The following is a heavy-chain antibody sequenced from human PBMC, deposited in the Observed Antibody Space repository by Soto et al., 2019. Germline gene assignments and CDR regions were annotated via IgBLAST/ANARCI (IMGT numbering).Heavy chain of an antibody. V-gene: IGHV3-21*01. D-gene: IGHD3-10*01. CDR1: GFTFSSYS. CDR2: ISGSSSYI. J-gene: IGHJ6*02. CDR3: ARISMVRGVKPYYYYGMDV. Sequence: PGGSLRLSCAASGFTFSSYSMNWVRQAPGKGLEWVSSISGSSSYIYYADSVKGRFTISRDNAKNSLYLQMNSLRAEDTAVYYCARISMVRGVKPYYYYGMDVWGQGTTVTVSS.